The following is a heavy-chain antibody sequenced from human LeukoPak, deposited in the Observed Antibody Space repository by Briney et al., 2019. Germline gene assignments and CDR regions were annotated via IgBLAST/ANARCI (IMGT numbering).Heavy chain of an antibody. CDR1: GASISSSNFY. V-gene: IGHV4-39*01. J-gene: IGHJ4*02. Sequence: SETLSLTCTVSGASISSSNFYWGWIRQSPGKGLEWIGNIYYGETTSYNPSFKSRVTISVDSSKNQFSLKVNSVTAADTAMYFCVRHYVLHIVGPSYWGQGILVTVSS. D-gene: IGHD1-26*01. CDR2: IYYGETT. CDR3: VRHYVLHIVGPSY.